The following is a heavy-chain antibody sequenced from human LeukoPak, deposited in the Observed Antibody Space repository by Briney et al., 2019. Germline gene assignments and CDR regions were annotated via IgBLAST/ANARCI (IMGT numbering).Heavy chain of an antibody. CDR2: SYPAESDT. D-gene: IGHD2-2*02. CDR3: AIGGDSTTSCYRCFDY. J-gene: IGHJ4*02. V-gene: IGHV5-51*01. Sequence: GESLKISCKGSGYRFTSYWIGWVRQMPGKGLEWMVRSYPAESDTRYSLSFQGQVTISADKSISTAYLQWSSLKASDTAMYYVAIGGDSTTSCYRCFDYWGQGTLVTVSS. CDR1: GYRFTSYW.